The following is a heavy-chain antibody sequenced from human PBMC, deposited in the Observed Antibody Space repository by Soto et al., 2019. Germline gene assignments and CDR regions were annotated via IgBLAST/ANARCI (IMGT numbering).Heavy chain of an antibody. Sequence: QVQLVESGGGVVQPGRSLGLSCAASGFSFSNCGMHWVRQAPGKGLEWVAAISFDGNDKYYSESVKGRFTISRDNSKNTLFLQMNSLRVEDTAMYYCVKGSEVARQELDYWGQGTLVTVSS. CDR1: GFSFSNCG. CDR3: VKGSEVARQELDY. D-gene: IGHD2-15*01. CDR2: ISFDGNDK. V-gene: IGHV3-30*18. J-gene: IGHJ4*02.